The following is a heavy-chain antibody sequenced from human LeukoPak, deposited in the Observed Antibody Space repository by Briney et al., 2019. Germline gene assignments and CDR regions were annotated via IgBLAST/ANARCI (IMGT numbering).Heavy chain of an antibody. V-gene: IGHV4-39*01. J-gene: IGHJ4*02. CDR1: GDSISRCDYH. CDR2: ISYSGST. CDR3: ASGSRRLAVFHY. D-gene: IGHD1-26*01. Sequence: SETLSLTCTVSGDSISRCDYHGGWIRQPPGKGLGWIGTISYSGSTYYNPSLQSRVTISVDTSKNQFSLELSSVTAADTAVYYCASGSRRLAVFHYWGQGTLVTVSS.